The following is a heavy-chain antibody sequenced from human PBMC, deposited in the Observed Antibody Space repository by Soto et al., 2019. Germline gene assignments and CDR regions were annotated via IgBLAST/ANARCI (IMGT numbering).Heavy chain of an antibody. V-gene: IGHV3-73*01. Sequence: PGGSLRLSCAASGFTFSGSAMHWVSKDSGKGLEWVGRIRSKANSYATAYVASVKGRFTISRDDSKNTAYLQMNSLKTEDTAVYYCTRHALQYCGGDCYLLPYFDLWGRGTLVTVSS. J-gene: IGHJ2*01. CDR2: IRSKANSYAT. CDR3: TRHALQYCGGDCYLLPYFDL. D-gene: IGHD2-21*02. CDR1: GFTFSGSA.